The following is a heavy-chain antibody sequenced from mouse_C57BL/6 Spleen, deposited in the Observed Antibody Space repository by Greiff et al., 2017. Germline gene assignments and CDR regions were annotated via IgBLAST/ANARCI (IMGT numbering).Heavy chain of an antibody. V-gene: IGHV5-6*01. CDR2: ISSGGSYT. J-gene: IGHJ1*03. CDR1: GFTFSSYG. D-gene: IGHD2-4*01. Sequence: EVQRVESGGDLVKPGGSLKLSCAASGFTFSSYGMSWVRQTPDKRLEWVATISSGGSYTYYPDNVKGRFTLSRDNAKNTLYLQMSSLKSEDTSMYYCARHGDYDVGWYFDVWGTGTTVTVSS. CDR3: ARHGDYDVGWYFDV.